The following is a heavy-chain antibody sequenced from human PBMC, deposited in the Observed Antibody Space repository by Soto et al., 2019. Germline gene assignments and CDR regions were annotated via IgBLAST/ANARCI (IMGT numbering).Heavy chain of an antibody. CDR1: GYTFTGYY. Sequence: ASVKVSCKASGYTFTGYYMHWVRQAPGQGLEWMGWINPNSGGTNYAQKFQGRVTMTRDTSISTAYMELSRLRSDDTAVYYCAREWGVELRGSWGIYYYGMDVWGQGSLVTVSS. V-gene: IGHV1-2*02. D-gene: IGHD6-13*01. J-gene: IGHJ6*02. CDR3: AREWGVELRGSWGIYYYGMDV. CDR2: INPNSGGT.